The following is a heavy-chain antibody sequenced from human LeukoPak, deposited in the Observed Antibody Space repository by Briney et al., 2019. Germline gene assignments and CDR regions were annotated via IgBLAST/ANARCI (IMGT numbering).Heavy chain of an antibody. D-gene: IGHD3-10*01. CDR2: INHSGST. CDR3: ARGRGEDFGELDFDY. V-gene: IGHV4-34*01. J-gene: IGHJ4*02. CDR1: GGSFSGYY. Sequence: SETLSLTCAVYGGSFSGYYWSWIRQPPGKGLEWIGEINHSGSTNYNPSLKSRVTISVDTSKNQFSLKLSSVTAADTAVYYCARGRGEDFGELDFDYWGQGTLVTVSS.